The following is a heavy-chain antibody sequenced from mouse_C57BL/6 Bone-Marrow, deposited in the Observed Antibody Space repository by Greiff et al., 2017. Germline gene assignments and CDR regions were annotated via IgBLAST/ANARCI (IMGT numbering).Heavy chain of an antibody. CDR3: ARITTAEAVDY. CDR2: INPSTGYT. V-gene: IGHV1-7*01. CDR1: GYTFTSYW. Sequence: QVQLQQSGAELAKPGASVKMSCKASGYTFTSYWMHWVKQRPGQGLEWIGYINPSTGYTEYNQKFKDKATLTADKSSSTAYMQLSSLTSEDSAVYYCARITTAEAVDYWGQGTSVTVSS. D-gene: IGHD1-2*01. J-gene: IGHJ4*01.